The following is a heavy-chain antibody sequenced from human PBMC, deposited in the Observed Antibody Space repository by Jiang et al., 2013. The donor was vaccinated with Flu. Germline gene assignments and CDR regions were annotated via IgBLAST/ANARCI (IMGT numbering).Heavy chain of an antibody. V-gene: IGHV3-30-3*02. J-gene: IGHJ3*01. CDR2: ISFDGSNK. CDR3: AKNQWLVELRDAFDV. CDR1: FSSYA. D-gene: IGHD6-19*01. Sequence: FSSYAMHWVRQAPGKGLEWVAVISFDGSNKYYADSVRGRFTISRDYSKNTLYLQMNSLRAEDTAVYYCAKNQWLVELRDAFDVWGQGTMVIVSS.